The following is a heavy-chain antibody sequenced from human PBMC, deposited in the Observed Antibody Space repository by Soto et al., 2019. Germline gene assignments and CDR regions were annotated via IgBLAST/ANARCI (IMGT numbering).Heavy chain of an antibody. CDR3: AKDQGFLEWLLSDAFDI. V-gene: IGHV3-23*01. D-gene: IGHD3-3*01. Sequence: PGGSLRLSCAASGFTFSSYAMSWVRQAPGKGLEWVSAISGSGGSTYYADSVKGRFTISRDNSKNTLYLQMNSLRAEDTAVYYCAKDQGFLEWLLSDAFDIWGQGTMVTVSS. CDR1: GFTFSSYA. CDR2: ISGSGGST. J-gene: IGHJ3*02.